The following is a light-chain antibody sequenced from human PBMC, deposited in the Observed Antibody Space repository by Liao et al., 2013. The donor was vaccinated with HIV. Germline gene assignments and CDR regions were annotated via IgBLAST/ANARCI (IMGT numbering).Light chain of an antibody. CDR3: QAWDRNTAI. CDR2: YDT. CDR1: NVGSKS. J-gene: IGLJ2*01. V-gene: IGLV3-21*01. Sequence: SYELTQPPSVSVAPGKTASITCGGNNVGSKSVHWYQQKPGQAPVPVIYYDTDRPSGIPERFSGSNSGNTATLTISGTQPTDEADYYCQAWDRNTAIFGGGTKLTVL.